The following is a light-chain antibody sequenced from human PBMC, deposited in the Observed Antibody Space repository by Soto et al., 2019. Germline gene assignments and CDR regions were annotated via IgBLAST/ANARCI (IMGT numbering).Light chain of an antibody. J-gene: IGLJ3*02. CDR2: GNS. Sequence: QSVLTQPPSVSGAPGQRVTISCTGSISNIGAGYDVHWYQQLPGTAPKLFIYGNSNRPSGVPDRFSGSKSGTSASLAITGLQADDEADYYCQSYDSSLSGSVFGGGTKLTVL. CDR1: ISNIGAGYD. V-gene: IGLV1-40*01. CDR3: QSYDSSLSGSV.